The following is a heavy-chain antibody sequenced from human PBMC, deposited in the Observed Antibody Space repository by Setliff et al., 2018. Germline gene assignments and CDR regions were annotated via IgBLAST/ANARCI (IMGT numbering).Heavy chain of an antibody. Sequence: SETLSLTCTVSGGSISSGSYYWSWIRQPAGKGLEWIGHIYSSGNTNYSPSLKSRVTISVDRSKNQFSLKLSSVIAADTAVYYCARDLYSSSSGGFYYYYYYMDVWGKGTTVTVSS. CDR2: IYSSGNT. CDR3: ARDLYSSSSGGFYYYYYYMDV. D-gene: IGHD6-6*01. J-gene: IGHJ6*03. CDR1: GGSISSGSYY. V-gene: IGHV4-61*09.